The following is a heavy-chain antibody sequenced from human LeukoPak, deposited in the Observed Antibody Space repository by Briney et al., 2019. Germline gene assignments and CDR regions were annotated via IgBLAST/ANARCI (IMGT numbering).Heavy chain of an antibody. J-gene: IGHJ6*03. CDR3: ARLPTSSPYSMDV. CDR2: INPNSGGT. D-gene: IGHD6-6*01. Sequence: GASVKVSCKASGYTFTGDYMHWVRQAPGQGLEWMGWINPNSGGTNYAQKFQGRLTMTRDTSISTAYMELSRLRSDDTAVYYCARLPTSSPYSMDVWGKGTTVTISS. V-gene: IGHV1-2*02. CDR1: GYTFTGDY.